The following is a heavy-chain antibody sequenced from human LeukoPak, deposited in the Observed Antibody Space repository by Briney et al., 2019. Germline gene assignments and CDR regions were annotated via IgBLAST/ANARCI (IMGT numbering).Heavy chain of an antibody. V-gene: IGHV3-9*01. CDR1: GFTFDDYA. D-gene: IGHD3-22*01. CDR3: AFHDSNRPDHDI. CDR2: ISWNSGSI. J-gene: IGHJ3*02. Sequence: PGRSLRLSCAASGFTFDDYAMHWVRQAPGKGLEWVSGISWNSGSIGYADSVKGRFTISRDNAKNSLYLQMNSLRAEDTAVYYCAFHDSNRPDHDIWGQGTMVTVSS.